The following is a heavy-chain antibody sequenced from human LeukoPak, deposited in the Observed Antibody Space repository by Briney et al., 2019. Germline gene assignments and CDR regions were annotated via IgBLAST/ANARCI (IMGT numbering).Heavy chain of an antibody. V-gene: IGHV3-23*01. D-gene: IGHD3-10*01. CDR1: GFSFSGFA. J-gene: IGHJ6*02. CDR2: VRGLADNT. Sequence: PGGSLRLSCAASGFSFSGFAMTWVRQAPGKGLEWVSAVRGLADNTYYADSMKGRFTLSRDNSKSTLSLQMDSLTAEDTAVYYCAREGKESYGMDVWGQGTTVTVSS. CDR3: AREGKESYGMDV.